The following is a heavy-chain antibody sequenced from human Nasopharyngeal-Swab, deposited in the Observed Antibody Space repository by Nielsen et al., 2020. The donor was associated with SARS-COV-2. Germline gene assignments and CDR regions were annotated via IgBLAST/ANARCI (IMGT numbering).Heavy chain of an antibody. D-gene: IGHD3-22*01. J-gene: IGHJ4*02. CDR2: IFYSGNT. Sequence: SETLSLTCSVPGGSIRSSSYYWGWIRQPPGKGLEWIGSIFYSGNTNYNPSLKSRVTISLDTSKNQFSLKLSSVTAADTAVYYCARGVAGVSMIVVVLTGGSYHFDYWGQGTLVTVSS. V-gene: IGHV4-39*07. CDR1: GGSIRSSSYY. CDR3: ARGVAGVSMIVVVLTGGSYHFDY.